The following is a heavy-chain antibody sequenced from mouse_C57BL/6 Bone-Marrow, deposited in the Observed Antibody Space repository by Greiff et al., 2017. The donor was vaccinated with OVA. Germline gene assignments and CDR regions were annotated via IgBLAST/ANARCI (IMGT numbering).Heavy chain of an antibody. Sequence: QVQLQQPGAELVKPGASVKLSCKASGYTFTSYWMHWVKQRPGQGLEWIGMIHPNSGSTNYNEKFKSKATLTVDKSSSTAYMQLSSLTSEDSAVYYCARPSLPFITTVVARGYAMDYWGQGTSVTVSS. V-gene: IGHV1-64*01. CDR1: GYTFTSYW. J-gene: IGHJ4*01. CDR3: ARPSLPFITTVVARGYAMDY. CDR2: IHPNSGST. D-gene: IGHD1-1*01.